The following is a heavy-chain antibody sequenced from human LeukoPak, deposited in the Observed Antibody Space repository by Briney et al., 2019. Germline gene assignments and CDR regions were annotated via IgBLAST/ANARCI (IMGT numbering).Heavy chain of an antibody. CDR3: ARLRDPRGLCSGGSCYKRYFDL. V-gene: IGHV4-34*01. J-gene: IGHJ2*01. CDR1: GGSFSGYY. CDR2: INHSGST. Sequence: SETLSLTCAVYGGSFSGYYWSWIRQPPGEGLEWIGEINHSGSTNYNPSLKSRVTISVDTSKNQFSLKLSSVTAADTAVYYCARLRDPRGLCSGGSCYKRYFDLWGRGTLVTVSS. D-gene: IGHD2-15*01.